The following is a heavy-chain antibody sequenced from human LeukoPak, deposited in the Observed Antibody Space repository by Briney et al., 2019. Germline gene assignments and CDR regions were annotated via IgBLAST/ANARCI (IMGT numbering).Heavy chain of an antibody. CDR3: ARVGNRWALDAFDF. CDR2: INRDGSST. Sequence: PGGSLRLSCAASGFTFSSYWMHWVRQAPGKGLVWVSRINRDGSSTNYADSVKGRFTISRDDAKNTLYLQMNSLRAEDTAVYYCARVGNRWALDAFDFWGQGTMVTVSS. D-gene: IGHD3-16*02. CDR1: GFTFSSYW. J-gene: IGHJ3*01. V-gene: IGHV3-74*01.